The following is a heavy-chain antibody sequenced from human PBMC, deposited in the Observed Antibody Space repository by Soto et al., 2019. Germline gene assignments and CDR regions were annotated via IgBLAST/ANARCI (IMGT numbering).Heavy chain of an antibody. D-gene: IGHD2-2*01. V-gene: IGHV3-30-3*01. Sequence: QVQLVESGGGVVQPGRSLRLSCAASGFTFSNYAMHWVRQAPGKGLEWVALVSFDGSNKYYPDSVKGRFTISRDNSKNTLYLQMNSLRAEDTAVYYCGRCSSMRCHLGADYWGQGTLVTVSS. CDR2: VSFDGSNK. CDR3: GRCSSMRCHLGADY. J-gene: IGHJ4*02. CDR1: GFTFSNYA.